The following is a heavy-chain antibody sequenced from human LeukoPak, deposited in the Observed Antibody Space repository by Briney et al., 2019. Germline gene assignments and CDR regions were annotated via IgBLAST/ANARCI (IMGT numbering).Heavy chain of an antibody. V-gene: IGHV4-4*02. D-gene: IGHD3-16*01. CDR3: VRDHYEAGAYLSTLVYYGMDV. Sequence: PSETLSLTCAVSGGSISSGDWWIWVRQPPGKGLEWIGEVYHSGSTNYNPSLMSRVTMSVDKSKNQFSLKLTSVTAADTAVYYCVRDHYEAGAYLSTLVYYGMDVWGRGTTVIVSS. CDR2: VYHSGST. J-gene: IGHJ6*02. CDR1: GGSISSGDW.